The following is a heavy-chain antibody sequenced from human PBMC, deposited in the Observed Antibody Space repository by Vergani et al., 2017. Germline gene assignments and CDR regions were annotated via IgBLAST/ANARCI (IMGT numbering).Heavy chain of an antibody. CDR2: IYYSGST. CDR1: GGSISSYY. CDR3: ARLVVVPAAILLGWFDP. Sequence: QVQLQESGPGLVKPSETLSLTCTVSGGSISSYYWSWIRQPPGKGLEWIGYIYYSGSTNYNPSLKSRVTISVATSKNQFSLKLSSVTAADTAVYYWARLVVVPAAILLGWFDPWGQGTLVTVSS. V-gene: IGHV4-59*01. D-gene: IGHD2-2*02. J-gene: IGHJ5*02.